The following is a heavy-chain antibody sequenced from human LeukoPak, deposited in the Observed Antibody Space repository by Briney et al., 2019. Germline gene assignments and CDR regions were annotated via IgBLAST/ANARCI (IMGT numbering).Heavy chain of an antibody. CDR3: ARAPVTASAPNY. V-gene: IGHV4-61*01. CDR1: GGSVSSNNYY. Sequence: SETLSLTCTVSGGSVSSNNYYWSWIRQPPGKGLEWIGYIHYSGGTKYDPSLKSRVTISLDTSKNQFSLNLRSVTAADTAVYYCARAPVTASAPNYWGQGTLVTVSS. D-gene: IGHD6-13*01. CDR2: IHYSGGT. J-gene: IGHJ4*02.